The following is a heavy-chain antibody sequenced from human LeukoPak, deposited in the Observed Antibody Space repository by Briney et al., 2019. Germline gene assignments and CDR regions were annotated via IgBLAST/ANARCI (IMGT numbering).Heavy chain of an antibody. V-gene: IGHV3-11*05. CDR2: ISSSSSYT. Sequence: GGSLRLACAAAGFSFNNDYMSWIRQAPGKGLEWVSYISSSSSYTNYADSVKGRLTISRDNAKNSLYLQMNSLRAEDTALYYWTREVGINGNLIVPWGQGTLVTVSS. CDR3: TREVGINGNLIVP. J-gene: IGHJ5*02. CDR1: GFSFNNDY. D-gene: IGHD2-15*01.